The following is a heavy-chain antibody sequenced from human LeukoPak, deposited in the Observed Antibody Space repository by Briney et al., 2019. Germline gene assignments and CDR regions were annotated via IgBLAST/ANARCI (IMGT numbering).Heavy chain of an antibody. Sequence: PGGSLRLSCAASGFTFSSYSMNWVRQAPGKGLEWGSSISSSSSYIYYADSVKGRFTISRDNAKNSLYLQMNSRRAEDTAVYYCARVSDSSGYYYQDYWGQGTLVTVSS. V-gene: IGHV3-21*01. CDR1: GFTFSSYS. J-gene: IGHJ4*02. CDR3: ARVSDSSGYYYQDY. D-gene: IGHD3-22*01. CDR2: ISSSSSYI.